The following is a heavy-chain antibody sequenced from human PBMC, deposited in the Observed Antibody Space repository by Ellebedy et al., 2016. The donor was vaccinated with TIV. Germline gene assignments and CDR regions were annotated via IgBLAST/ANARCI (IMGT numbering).Heavy chain of an antibody. CDR3: ARRESGDYLTTSYYYSFDV. CDR1: GFTFTTYW. V-gene: IGHV5-51*01. J-gene: IGHJ6*02. D-gene: IGHD1-26*01. CDR2: IYLGDSDT. Sequence: GESLKISXKGSGFTFTTYWIGWVRQMPGKGLEWMGMIYLGDSDTRYSPSFQGQVSISLDKSINTAYLQWSSLKASDTATYYCARRESGDYLTTSYYYSFDVWGQGTTVTVSS.